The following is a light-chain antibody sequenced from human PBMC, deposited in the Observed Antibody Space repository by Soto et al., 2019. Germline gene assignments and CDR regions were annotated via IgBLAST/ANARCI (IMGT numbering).Light chain of an antibody. CDR3: QQYNNWPPIT. CDR2: AES. V-gene: IGKV3-15*01. J-gene: IGKJ3*01. Sequence: EIVMTQSPATLSVSPGERATLSCRASQSVSGNLAWYQQKPGQAPRLLMYAESTRATGIPARFSGSGSGTEFTLTISSLQSEDFAVYYCQQYNNWPPITFGPWTKVDIK. CDR1: QSVSGN.